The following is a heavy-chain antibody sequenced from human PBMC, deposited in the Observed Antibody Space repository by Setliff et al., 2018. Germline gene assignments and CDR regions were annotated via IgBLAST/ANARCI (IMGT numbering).Heavy chain of an antibody. CDR3: FGAGTCSY. J-gene: IGHJ4*02. CDR1: GLSYSNYW. CDR2: INPHGSEK. V-gene: IGHV3-7*01. Sequence: GGSLRLSCTASGLSYSNYWVSWVRQAPGKGLEWLASINPHGSEKYYADSVKGRFTISRDNAKNSLSLQMNNPRTEDTAVYYCFGAGTCSYWGQGTLVTVSS. D-gene: IGHD3-10*01.